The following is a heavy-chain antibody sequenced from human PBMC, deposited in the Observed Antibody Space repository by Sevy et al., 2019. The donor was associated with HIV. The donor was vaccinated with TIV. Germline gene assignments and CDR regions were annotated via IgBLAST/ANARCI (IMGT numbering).Heavy chain of an antibody. J-gene: IGHJ6*02. CDR3: ARDCNSASCLWGLDV. CDR1: GFTFSNYW. V-gene: IGHV3-7*03. Sequence: GGSLRLSCAASGFTFSNYWMTWVRQAPGKGLEWVANIKRDGSEKYYVASVKGRFTISRDNAKNSLYMQMNSLRAEDSAVYYCARDCNSASCLWGLDVWGQGTTVTVSS. D-gene: IGHD2-2*01. CDR2: IKRDGSEK.